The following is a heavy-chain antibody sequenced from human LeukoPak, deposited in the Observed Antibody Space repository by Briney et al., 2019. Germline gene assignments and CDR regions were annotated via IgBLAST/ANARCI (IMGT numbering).Heavy chain of an antibody. CDR3: ARDPVDADYYGMDV. CDR1: GFTFSSYW. J-gene: IGHJ6*02. CDR2: IKQDGSEE. V-gene: IGHV3-7*03. Sequence: GGSLRLSCAASGFTFSSYWMSWVRQAPGKGLEWVANIKQDGSEEYYVDSVKGRFTISRDNAKNSLYLQMNSLRAEDTAVYYCARDPVDADYYGMDVWGQGTTVTVSS.